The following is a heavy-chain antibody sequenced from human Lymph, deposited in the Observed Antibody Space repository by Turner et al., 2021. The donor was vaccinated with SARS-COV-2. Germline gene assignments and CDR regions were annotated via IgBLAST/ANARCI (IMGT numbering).Heavy chain of an antibody. CDR1: GFTFSSYA. V-gene: IGHV3-30*04. Sequence: QVQLVESGGGVVQPGRSLRLSCAASGFTFSSYAMHWVRQAPGKGLEWVAVSSYDGSNKNYADYVKGRFTISRDNSKNTLYLQMNSLRAEDTAVYYCARDDREFWSGYYTHYYYYGMDVWGQGTTVTVSS. D-gene: IGHD3-3*01. CDR3: ARDDREFWSGYYTHYYYYGMDV. J-gene: IGHJ6*02. CDR2: SSYDGSNK.